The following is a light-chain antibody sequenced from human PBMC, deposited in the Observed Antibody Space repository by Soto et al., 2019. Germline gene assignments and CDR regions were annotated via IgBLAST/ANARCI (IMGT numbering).Light chain of an antibody. J-gene: IGKJ1*01. Sequence: EIVMTQSPATLSVSPGERATLSCRASQSVSSNLAWYQQKPGQAPRLLIYGASTRATGIPARSSGSGSGTEFTLTISSLQSEDFAVYYCQQYNNWTFGQGTKVDI. V-gene: IGKV3-15*01. CDR2: GAS. CDR1: QSVSSN. CDR3: QQYNNWT.